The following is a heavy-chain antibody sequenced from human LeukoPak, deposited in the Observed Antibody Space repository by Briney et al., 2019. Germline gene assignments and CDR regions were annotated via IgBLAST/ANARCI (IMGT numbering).Heavy chain of an antibody. CDR3: AKKPGYTSSLETFDI. CDR2: IYPGDSDT. Sequence: GESLKISCKSSGYSFTSYWIGWVLQMPGKGLEWMVIIYPGDSDTRYSPSFQGQVTISADKSISTAYLQWSSLKASDTAMYYCAKKPGYTSSLETFDIWGQGTMVIVSS. D-gene: IGHD6-13*01. V-gene: IGHV5-51*01. CDR1: GYSFTSYW. J-gene: IGHJ3*02.